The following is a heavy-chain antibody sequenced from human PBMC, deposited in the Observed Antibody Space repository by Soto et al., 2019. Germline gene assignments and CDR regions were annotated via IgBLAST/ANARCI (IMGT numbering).Heavy chain of an antibody. CDR3: ARGSGIVALPGELEDVNDDY. D-gene: IGHD1-1*01. CDR1: GQSFSGHS. Sequence: QVQLQQWGAGLVKPSETLSLSCAVYGQSFSGHSWAWIRQPPGKGLEWIGEINESGSTYYNPSLKSRITISTCTSKNQFSLKLSSVSAADTAAYFCARGSGIVALPGELEDVNDDYWGQGTLVNASS. CDR2: INESGST. V-gene: IGHV4-34*01. J-gene: IGHJ4*02.